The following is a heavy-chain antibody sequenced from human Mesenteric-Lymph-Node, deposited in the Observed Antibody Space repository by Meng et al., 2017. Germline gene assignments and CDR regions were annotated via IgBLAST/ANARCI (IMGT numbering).Heavy chain of an antibody. D-gene: IGHD1-14*01. V-gene: IGHV4-39*01. CDR2: VVYSGTT. CDR1: GGSISSSSYY. CDR3: ARHHHSPTFDY. Sequence: LQLRGPGPGLVKPSETLSLTCTVSGGSISSSSYYWAWIRQPPGEGLEWIGSVVYSGTTYYTSSLKSRVSISVDTSKNQFSLKLSSVTAADTAVYYCARHHHSPTFDYWGQGTLVTVSS. J-gene: IGHJ4*02.